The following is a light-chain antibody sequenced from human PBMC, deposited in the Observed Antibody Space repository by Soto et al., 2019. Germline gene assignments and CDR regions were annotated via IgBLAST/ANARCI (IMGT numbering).Light chain of an antibody. Sequence: QSLLTQPPSASGTPGQRVTISCSGSSSNIGSKTVNWYQQLPGTAPKLLIYSNYQRPSGVPDRFSGSKSGTSASLAISGLQSEDEADYYCSAWDASLNGYVFGTGTKVTV. CDR3: SAWDASLNGYV. J-gene: IGLJ1*01. CDR1: SSNIGSKT. CDR2: SNY. V-gene: IGLV1-44*01.